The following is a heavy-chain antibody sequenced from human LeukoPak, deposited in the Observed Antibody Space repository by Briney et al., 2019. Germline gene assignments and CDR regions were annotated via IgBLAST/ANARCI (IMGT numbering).Heavy chain of an antibody. V-gene: IGHV3-11*04. J-gene: IGHJ4*02. D-gene: IGHD6-13*01. Sequence: GGSLRLSCAASGFTFSDYYMSWIRQAPGKGLEWVSYISSSGSTIYYADSVKGRFTISRDNAKNSLYLQMNSLRAEDTAVYYCAREYSSSWYVDYFDYWGQGTLVTVSS. CDR2: ISSSGSTI. CDR1: GFTFSDYY. CDR3: AREYSSSWYVDYFDY.